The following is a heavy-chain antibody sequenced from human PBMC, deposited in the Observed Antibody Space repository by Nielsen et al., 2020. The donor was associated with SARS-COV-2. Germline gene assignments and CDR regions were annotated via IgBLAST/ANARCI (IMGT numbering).Heavy chain of an antibody. Sequence: SETLSLTCTVSGGSISSSSYYWGWIRQPPGKVLEWIGSIYYSGSTYYNPSLKSRVTISVDTSKNQFSLKLSSVTAADTAVYYCARQPISSGWYSGWYYGMDVWGQGTTVTVSS. D-gene: IGHD6-19*01. CDR1: GGSISSSSYY. CDR2: IYYSGST. CDR3: ARQPISSGWYSGWYYGMDV. V-gene: IGHV4-39*01. J-gene: IGHJ6*02.